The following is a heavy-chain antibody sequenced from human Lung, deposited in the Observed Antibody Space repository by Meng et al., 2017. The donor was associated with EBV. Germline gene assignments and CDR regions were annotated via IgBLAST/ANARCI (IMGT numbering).Heavy chain of an antibody. J-gene: IGHJ4*02. CDR1: GLTFSNYA. CDR3: AKQSYGDFVHFDY. Sequence: EVHMLESGVCLVQPGASLRLSCATSGLTFSNYAMTWVRQAPGKGLEWVSSITGSGETTYYADSVKGRFTISRDNSKKTLYLQMNSLRAEDTAVYYCAKQSYGDFVHFDYWGQGILVTVSS. V-gene: IGHV3-23*01. CDR2: ITGSGETT. D-gene: IGHD4-17*01.